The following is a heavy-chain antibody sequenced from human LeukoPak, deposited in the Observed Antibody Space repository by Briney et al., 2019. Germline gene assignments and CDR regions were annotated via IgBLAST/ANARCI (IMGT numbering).Heavy chain of an antibody. CDR1: GDSISSGDYY. V-gene: IGHV4-30-4*01. CDR2: ISYSGST. Sequence: PSETLSLTCTVSGDSISSGDYYWSWIRQPPGKGLEWIGYISYSGSTYYNPSLKSRVTISINTSKTQFSLKLSSVTAADTAVYYCARENHYYDSSGYYSLFDYWGQGTLVTVSS. CDR3: ARENHYYDSSGYYSLFDY. D-gene: IGHD3-22*01. J-gene: IGHJ4*02.